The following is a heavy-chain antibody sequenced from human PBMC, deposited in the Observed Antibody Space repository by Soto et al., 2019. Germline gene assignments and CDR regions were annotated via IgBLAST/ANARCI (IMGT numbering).Heavy chain of an antibody. J-gene: IGHJ4*02. CDR2: IYPGDSDT. CDR3: AKIRTWTYFDY. D-gene: IGHD3-16*01. V-gene: IGHV5-51*01. CDR1: GYSFTSYW. Sequence: PGESLKISFKGSGYSFTSYWIGWVRQMPVKGLEWMGIIYPGDSDTRYSPCFQGQVTISRDNSKNTLYLQMNSLRAEDTAVYYCAKIRTWTYFDYWGQGTLVTVSS.